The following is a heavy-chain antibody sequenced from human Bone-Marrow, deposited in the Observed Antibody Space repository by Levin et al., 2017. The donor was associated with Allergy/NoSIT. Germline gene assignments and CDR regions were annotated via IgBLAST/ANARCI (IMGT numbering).Heavy chain of an antibody. CDR1: GDSVSSSSHY. CDR2: IYYSGTT. V-gene: IGHV4-61*01. J-gene: IGHJ4*02. CDR3: MSRYCTGGVCPLDY. D-gene: IGHD2-8*02. Sequence: SQTLSLTCTVSGDSVSSSSHYWSWVRQPPGKGLEWIGYIYYSGTTKYNPSLKSRVTMSVDRSTNQFSLKLSSVTAADTAVYYCMSRYCTGGVCPLDYWGQGTLVTVSS.